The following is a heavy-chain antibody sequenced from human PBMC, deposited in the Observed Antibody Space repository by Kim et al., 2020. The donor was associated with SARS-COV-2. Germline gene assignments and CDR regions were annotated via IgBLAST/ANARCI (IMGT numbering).Heavy chain of an antibody. CDR3: ARSLYQFIPYDILTGYYKEAWFDP. V-gene: IGHV4-39*07. D-gene: IGHD3-9*01. Sequence: SETLSLTCTVSGGSISSSSYYWGWIRQPPGKGLEWIGSIYYSGSTYYNPSLKSRVTISVDTSKNQFSLKLSSVTAADTAVYYCARSLYQFIPYDILTGYYKEAWFDPWGQGTLVTVSS. CDR2: IYYSGST. J-gene: IGHJ5*02. CDR1: GGSISSSSYY.